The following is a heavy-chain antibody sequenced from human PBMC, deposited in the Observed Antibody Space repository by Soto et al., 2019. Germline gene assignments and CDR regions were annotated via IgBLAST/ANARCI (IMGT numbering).Heavy chain of an antibody. V-gene: IGHV3-23*01. Sequence: EVQLLESGGGWVQPGGSLRVSCAASGFTFSSYAMSWVRQAPGKGLEWVSSISGSAVSTYYADSVKGRFTISRDNSKNTLYLQMNSLRADDTAVYYCAKQYSSSWYFDYWGQGTLVTVSS. J-gene: IGHJ4*02. CDR1: GFTFSSYA. CDR3: AKQYSSSWYFDY. CDR2: ISGSAVST. D-gene: IGHD6-13*01.